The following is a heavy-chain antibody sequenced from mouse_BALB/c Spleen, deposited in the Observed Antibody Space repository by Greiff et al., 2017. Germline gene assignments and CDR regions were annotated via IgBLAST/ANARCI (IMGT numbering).Heavy chain of an antibody. Sequence: EVKLVESGPELVKPGASVKIPCKASGYTFTDYNMDWVKQSHGKSLEWIGDINPNNGGTIYNQKFKGKATLTVDKSSSTAYMELRSLTSEDTAVYYCARNQVYYGYDGHLFAYWGQGTLVTVSA. CDR3: ARNQVYYGYDGHLFAY. V-gene: IGHV1-18*01. J-gene: IGHJ3*01. CDR1: GYTFTDYN. D-gene: IGHD2-2*01. CDR2: INPNNGGT.